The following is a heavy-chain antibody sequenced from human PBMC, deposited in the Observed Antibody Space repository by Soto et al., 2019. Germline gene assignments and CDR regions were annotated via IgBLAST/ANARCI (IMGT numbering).Heavy chain of an antibody. J-gene: IGHJ4*02. Sequence: SETLSLTCTVSGGSISSYYWSWIRQPAGKGLEWIGRIYTSGSTNYNPSLKSRVTMSVDTSKNQFSLKLSSVTAADTAVYYCARDGLQGYYDSSGYYYGPFDYWGQGTLVTVSS. CDR3: ARDGLQGYYDSSGYYYGPFDY. CDR2: IYTSGST. V-gene: IGHV4-4*07. D-gene: IGHD3-22*01. CDR1: GGSISSYY.